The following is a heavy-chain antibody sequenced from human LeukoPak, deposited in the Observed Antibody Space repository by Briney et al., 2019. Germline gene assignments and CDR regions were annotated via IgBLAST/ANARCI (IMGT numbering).Heavy chain of an antibody. J-gene: IGHJ6*03. V-gene: IGHV1-69*06. Sequence: SVKVSCKASGCTFSSYAISWVRQAPGQGLEWMGGIIPIFGTANYAQKFQGRVTITADKSTSTAYMELSSLRSEDTAVYYCARGPEGYYYYYYMDVWGKGTTLTVPS. CDR2: IIPIFGTA. CDR3: ARGPEGYYYYYYMDV. D-gene: IGHD1-14*01. CDR1: GCTFSSYA.